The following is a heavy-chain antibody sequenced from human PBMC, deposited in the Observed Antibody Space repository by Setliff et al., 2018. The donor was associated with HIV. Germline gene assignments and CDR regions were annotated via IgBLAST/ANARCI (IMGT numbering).Heavy chain of an antibody. V-gene: IGHV1-46*02. CDR2: IGPSGSST. CDR1: AYTFNSYY. CDR3: ARDHIAARSVDY. J-gene: IGHJ4*02. D-gene: IGHD6-6*01. Sequence: SVKVSCKTSAYTFNSYYMHWIRQAPGQGLEWMGLIGPSGSSTTYAQNFQGRVTMSRDTSANTVYMELSSLRSEDTAVYYCARDHIAARSVDYWGQGTQVTVSS.